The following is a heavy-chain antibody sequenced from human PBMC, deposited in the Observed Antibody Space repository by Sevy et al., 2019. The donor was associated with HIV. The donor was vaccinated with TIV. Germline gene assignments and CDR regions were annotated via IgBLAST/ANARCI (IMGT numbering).Heavy chain of an antibody. Sequence: GGSLRLSCAVSGFTFSTYAMHWVRQAPGKGLDCVAIVSSDGSEINYADSVKGRFTISRDNSRNTLYLQMNSLRTEDTALYYCARDQLGSIHYWGQGTLVTVSS. V-gene: IGHV3-30-3*01. J-gene: IGHJ4*02. CDR2: VSSDGSEI. D-gene: IGHD7-27*01. CDR3: ARDQLGSIHY. CDR1: GFTFSTYA.